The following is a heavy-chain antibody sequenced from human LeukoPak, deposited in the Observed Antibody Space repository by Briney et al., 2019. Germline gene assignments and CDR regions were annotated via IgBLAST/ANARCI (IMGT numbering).Heavy chain of an antibody. Sequence: PGRSLRLSCAASGFTFSSYGMHWVRQAPGKGLEWEAVISYDVSNKYYADSVKGRFTISRDNSKNTLYLQMNSLRAEDTAVYYCAKGAMAGPLDYWGQGTLVTVSS. CDR3: AKGAMAGPLDY. J-gene: IGHJ4*02. D-gene: IGHD2-2*01. CDR1: GFTFSSYG. CDR2: ISYDVSNK. V-gene: IGHV3-30*18.